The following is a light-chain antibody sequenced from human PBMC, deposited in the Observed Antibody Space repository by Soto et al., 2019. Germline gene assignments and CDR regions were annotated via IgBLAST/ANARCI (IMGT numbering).Light chain of an antibody. CDR1: QSIGSW. CDR2: DAS. J-gene: IGKJ1*01. V-gene: IGKV1-5*01. Sequence: DIQMTQSPSTLSASVGDRVTITCRASQSIGSWLAWYQQRPGKAPKPLIYDASSFESGVPSRFSGSGSGTEFTLTISSLQPDDFALYYCQQYNDWPLTFGQGTKVDIK. CDR3: QQYNDWPLT.